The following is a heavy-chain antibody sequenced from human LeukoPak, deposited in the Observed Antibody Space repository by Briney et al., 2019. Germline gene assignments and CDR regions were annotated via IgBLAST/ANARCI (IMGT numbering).Heavy chain of an antibody. J-gene: IGHJ3*02. D-gene: IGHD3-16*01. V-gene: IGHV3-21*06. CDR1: GXTFSIYS. Sequence: GGSLRLSCAASGXTFSIYSMNWVRQAPGKGREWVSSINSGSNYIYYADSVKVRFTISRDNSKNSLYLQMNSLRAEDTAVYYCARFETSPGGVPFDIWGQGTVVTVSS. CDR3: ARFETSPGGVPFDI. CDR2: INSGSNYI.